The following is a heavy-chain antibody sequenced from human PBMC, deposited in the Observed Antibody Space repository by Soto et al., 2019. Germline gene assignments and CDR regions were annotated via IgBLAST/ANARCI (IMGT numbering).Heavy chain of an antibody. D-gene: IGHD3-10*01. CDR3: AKDLRVSYSRGEDL. V-gene: IGHV3-23*01. J-gene: IGHJ4*02. CDR1: GFTSSNFA. Sequence: QSGGSLRLSCAASGFTSSNFAMSWVRQAPGKGLEWVSAISGNGENRHYADSVKGRFTISRDNSKNTLYLQMDSLRAEDTAIYYCAKDLRVSYSRGEDLWGQGTPVTVSS. CDR2: ISGNGENR.